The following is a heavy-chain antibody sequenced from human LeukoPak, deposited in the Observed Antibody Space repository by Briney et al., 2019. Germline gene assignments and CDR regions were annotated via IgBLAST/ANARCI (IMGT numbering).Heavy chain of an antibody. CDR3: ARDRAYDSSGNPMFNP. CDR2: LNPHSGAT. D-gene: IGHD3-22*01. J-gene: IGHJ5*02. Sequence: GASVKVSCKASGYTLADFHIQWVRQAPGHGLEWMGTLNPHSGATHYAQKFRGRVTMTRDTSVNTAYMELSSLTSDDTAVYFCARDRAYDSSGNPMFNPWGQGTLVTVSS. CDR1: GYTLADFH. V-gene: IGHV1-2*02.